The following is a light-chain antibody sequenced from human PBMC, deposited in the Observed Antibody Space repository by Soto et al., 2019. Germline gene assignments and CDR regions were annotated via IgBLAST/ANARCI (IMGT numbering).Light chain of an antibody. CDR2: DAS. CDR3: QQRATSIT. J-gene: IGKJ5*01. V-gene: IGKV3-11*01. Sequence: IVLTQSPATLSLWPGETAVLSCRASQTVSSYLSWHQHKPGQAPRLLIYDASKRAPVIPARFSGSGSGTDFTLSISSLESEDCAVYYCQQRATSITFGQGTRLEIE. CDR1: QTVSSY.